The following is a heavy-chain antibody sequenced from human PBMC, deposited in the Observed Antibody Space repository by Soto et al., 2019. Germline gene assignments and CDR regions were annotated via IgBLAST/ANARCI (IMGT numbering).Heavy chain of an antibody. J-gene: IGHJ2*01. CDR1: GGTFSSYT. CDR3: ARDGDGDYSWYFDL. V-gene: IGHV1-69*08. CDR2: IIPILGIA. D-gene: IGHD4-17*01. Sequence: QVQLVQSGAEVKKPGSSVKVPCKASGGTFSSYTISWVRQAPGQGLEWMGRIIPILGIANYAQKFQGRVTITADKSTSTAYMELSSLRSEDTAVYYCARDGDGDYSWYFDLWGRGTLVTVSS.